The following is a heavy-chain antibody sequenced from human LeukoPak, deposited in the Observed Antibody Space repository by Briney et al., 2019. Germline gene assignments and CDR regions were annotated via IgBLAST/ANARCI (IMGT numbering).Heavy chain of an antibody. CDR2: IIPIFGTA. J-gene: IGHJ4*02. CDR3: ARSRELRYFGWPRLGGTYFDY. Sequence: SVKVSCKASGGTFSSYAISWVRQAPGQGLEWMGGIIPIFGTANYAQKFQGRVTITTDESTSTAYMELSSLRSEDTAVYYCARSRELRYFGWPRLGGTYFDYWGQGTLVTVSS. V-gene: IGHV1-69*05. CDR1: GGTFSSYA. D-gene: IGHD3-9*01.